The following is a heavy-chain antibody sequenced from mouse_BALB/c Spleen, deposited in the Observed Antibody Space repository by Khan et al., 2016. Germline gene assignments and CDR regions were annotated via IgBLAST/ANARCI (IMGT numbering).Heavy chain of an antibody. D-gene: IGHD2-12*01. CDR3: ARLRRVYAMDY. J-gene: IGHJ4*01. V-gene: IGHV3-6*02. CDR2: ISYDGSN. Sequence: VQLKESGPGLVKPSQSLSLTCSVTGYSITSGYYWNWIRQFPGNNLEWMGYISYDGSNNYNPSLKNRISIARDPSKNQFFLKLNSVTTEDTATYYCARLRRVYAMDYWGQGTSVTVSS. CDR1: GYSITSGYY.